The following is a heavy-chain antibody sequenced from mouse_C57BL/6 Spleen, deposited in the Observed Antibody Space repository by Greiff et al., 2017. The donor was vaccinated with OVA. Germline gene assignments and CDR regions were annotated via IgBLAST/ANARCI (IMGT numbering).Heavy chain of an antibody. V-gene: IGHV5-17*01. Sequence: EVQGVESGGGLVKPGGSLKLSCAASGFTFSDSGMHWVRQAPEKGLEWVAYISSGSSTIYYADTVKGRFTISRDNAKNTLFLQMTSLRSEDTAMYYCARGVTTVEYYAMDHWGQGTSVTVSS. CDR3: ARGVTTVEYYAMDH. CDR2: ISSGSSTI. D-gene: IGHD1-1*01. J-gene: IGHJ4*01. CDR1: GFTFSDSG.